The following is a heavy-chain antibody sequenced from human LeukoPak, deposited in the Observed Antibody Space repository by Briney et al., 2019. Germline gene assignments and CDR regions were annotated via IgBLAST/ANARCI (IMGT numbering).Heavy chain of an antibody. CDR3: ARDDFYYGMDV. Sequence: QSGGPLRLSRSPCGFPFSSYAFHWVRQAPGKGRECISAINSNGGSTYYANSVKGRFTISRDNSKNTLNLQMGSLRAEDMAVYYCARDDFYYGMDVWGQGTTVTVSS. CDR1: GFPFSSYA. J-gene: IGHJ6*02. V-gene: IGHV3-64*01. CDR2: INSNGGST.